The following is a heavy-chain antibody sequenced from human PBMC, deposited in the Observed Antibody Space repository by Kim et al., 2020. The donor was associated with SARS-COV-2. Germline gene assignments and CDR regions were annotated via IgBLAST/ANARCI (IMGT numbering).Heavy chain of an antibody. Sequence: GESLKISCKGSGYSFTSYWIGWVRQMPGKGLEWMGIIYPGDSDTRYSPSFQGQVTISADKSISTAYLQWSSLKASDTAMYYCATELGSGYDYYYYGMDVWGQGTTVTVSS. V-gene: IGHV5-51*01. CDR2: IYPGDSDT. J-gene: IGHJ6*02. CDR1: GYSFTSYW. CDR3: ATELGSGYDYYYYGMDV. D-gene: IGHD5-12*01.